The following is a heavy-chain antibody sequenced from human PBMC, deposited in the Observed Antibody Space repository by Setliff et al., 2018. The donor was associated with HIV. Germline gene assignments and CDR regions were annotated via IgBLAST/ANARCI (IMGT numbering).Heavy chain of an antibody. D-gene: IGHD2-15*01. Sequence: SETLSLPCTVSGGSISSYYWSWIRQPPGKGLEWIGYIYYSGSTNYNPSLKSRVTISVDTSKNQFSLKLSSVTAADTAVYYWARVSNCSGGSCYFYFDYWGQGTLVTVSS. CDR2: IYYSGST. V-gene: IGHV4-59*01. CDR1: GGSISSYY. J-gene: IGHJ4*02. CDR3: ARVSNCSGGSCYFYFDY.